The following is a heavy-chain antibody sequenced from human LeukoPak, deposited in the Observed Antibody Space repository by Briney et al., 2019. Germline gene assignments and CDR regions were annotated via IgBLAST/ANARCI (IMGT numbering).Heavy chain of an antibody. CDR1: GGSISSSSYY. Sequence: SETLSLTCTVSGGSISSSSYYWGWIRQPPGKGLEWIGSIYYSGSTYYNPSLKSRVTISVDTSKNQFSLKLNSVTAADTAVYYCARQGYSSSWLVPWGQGTLVTVSS. V-gene: IGHV4-39*01. D-gene: IGHD6-13*01. CDR3: ARQGYSSSWLVP. J-gene: IGHJ5*02. CDR2: IYYSGST.